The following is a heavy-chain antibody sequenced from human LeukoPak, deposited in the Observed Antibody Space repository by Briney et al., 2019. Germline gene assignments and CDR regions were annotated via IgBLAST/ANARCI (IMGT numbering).Heavy chain of an antibody. Sequence: SETLSLTCAVYGGSFSGYYWSWIRQPPGKGLEWIGEINHSGSTNYNPSLKSRVTISVDTSKNQFSLKLSSVTAADTAVYYCAARGGNLSGGFGDYWGQGTLVTVSS. CDR3: AARGGNLSGGFGDY. CDR1: GGSFSGYY. V-gene: IGHV4-34*01. D-gene: IGHD4-23*01. CDR2: INHSGST. J-gene: IGHJ4*02.